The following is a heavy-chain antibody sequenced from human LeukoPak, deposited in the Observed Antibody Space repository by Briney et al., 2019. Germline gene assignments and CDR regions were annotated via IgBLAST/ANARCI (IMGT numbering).Heavy chain of an antibody. CDR1: GYTFNIYY. CDR2: INCNSGGT. Sequence: GSVKVSCKASGYTFNIYYMHWVRQAPGQGLEWMGWINCNSGGTNYAQKFQGRVTMTRDTSISTAYMELSRLTSDDTAIYYCARGPYYYGSGRTDAFDFWGQGTMGTASS. V-gene: IGHV1-2*02. J-gene: IGHJ3*01. CDR3: ARGPYYYGSGRTDAFDF. D-gene: IGHD3-10*01.